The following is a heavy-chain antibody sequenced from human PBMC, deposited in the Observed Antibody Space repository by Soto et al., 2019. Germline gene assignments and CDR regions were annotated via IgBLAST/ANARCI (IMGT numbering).Heavy chain of an antibody. Sequence: GSLRLSCAASGFTFSSYGIHWVRQAPGKGLEWVAVISYDGSNKYYADSVKGRFTISRDNSKNTLYLQMNSLRAEDTAVYYCAKCILIFGVVSDYGMDVWGQGT. CDR2: ISYDGSNK. D-gene: IGHD3-3*01. V-gene: IGHV3-30*18. CDR3: AKCILIFGVVSDYGMDV. J-gene: IGHJ6*02. CDR1: GFTFSSYG.